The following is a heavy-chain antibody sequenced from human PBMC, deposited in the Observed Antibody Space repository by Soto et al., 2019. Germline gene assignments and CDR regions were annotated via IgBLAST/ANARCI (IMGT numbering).Heavy chain of an antibody. CDR2: IDWNSGSF. Sequence: GGSLRLSCAGSGFTFDDYAMHWVRQVPGKGPQWVAGIDWNSGSFGYGGSVKGRFTITRDNSRRLSYLQMNSLRPEDTAVYYCVKDKSHYYNSSLEDWGRGILVTVSS. CDR1: GFTFDDYA. J-gene: IGHJ4*02. D-gene: IGHD3-22*01. CDR3: VKDKSHYYNSSLED. V-gene: IGHV3-9*01.